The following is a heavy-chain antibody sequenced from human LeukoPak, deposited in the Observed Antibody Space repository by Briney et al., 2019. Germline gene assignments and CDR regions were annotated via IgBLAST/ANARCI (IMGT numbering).Heavy chain of an antibody. CDR1: GGSISSYY. J-gene: IGHJ3*02. Sequence: SETLSLTCTVSGGSISSYYWSRIRQPPGKGLEWIGYIYYSGSTNYNPPLKSRVTISVDTSKNQFSLKLSSVTAADTAVYYCARDVGYCSGGSCYSYDAFDIWGQGTMVTVSS. V-gene: IGHV4-59*01. CDR3: ARDVGYCSGGSCYSYDAFDI. D-gene: IGHD2-15*01. CDR2: IYYSGST.